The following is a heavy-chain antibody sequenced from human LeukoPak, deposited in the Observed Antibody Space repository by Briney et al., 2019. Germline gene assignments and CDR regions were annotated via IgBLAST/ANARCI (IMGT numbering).Heavy chain of an antibody. Sequence: SETLSLTCTVSGGSISSYYWSWIRQPPGKGLKWIGYIYYSGSTNYNPSLKSRVTISVDTSKNQFSLKLSSVTAADTAVYYCARGQRSYLDYWGQGTLVTVSS. CDR3: ARGQRSYLDY. CDR2: IYYSGST. V-gene: IGHV4-59*01. CDR1: GGSISSYY. J-gene: IGHJ4*02.